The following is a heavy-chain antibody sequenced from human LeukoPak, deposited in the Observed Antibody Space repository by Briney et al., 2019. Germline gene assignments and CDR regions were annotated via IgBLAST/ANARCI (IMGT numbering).Heavy chain of an antibody. CDR1: GGSFSGYY. D-gene: IGHD3-10*01. Sequence: PSETLSLTCAVYGGSFSGYYWSWIRQPPGKGLEWIGEINHSGSTNYNPSLKSRVTISVDTSKNQFSLKLSCVTAADTAVYYCAAYYGSGSSNWFDPWGQGTLVTVSS. V-gene: IGHV4-34*01. J-gene: IGHJ5*02. CDR3: AAYYGSGSSNWFDP. CDR2: INHSGST.